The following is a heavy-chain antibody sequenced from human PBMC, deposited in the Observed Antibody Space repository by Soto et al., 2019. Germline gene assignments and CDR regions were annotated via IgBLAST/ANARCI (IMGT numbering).Heavy chain of an antibody. CDR3: VRVIVVVPGTGWLDP. V-gene: IGHV3-30*03. J-gene: IGHJ5*02. CDR2: ISYDGSDK. CDR1: GFTFSSYH. D-gene: IGHD2-15*01. Sequence: QVQLVESGGGVVQPGKSLRLSCAASGFTFSSYHMHWVRQAPGKGMEWVALISYDGSDKYYADSVKGRFIISRDNSKDTLSLPMNSLRAEDTAVYYCVRVIVVVPGTGWLDPWGQGTLVTVSS.